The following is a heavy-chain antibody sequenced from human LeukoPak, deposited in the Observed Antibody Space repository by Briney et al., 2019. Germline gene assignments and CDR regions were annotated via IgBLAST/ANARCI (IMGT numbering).Heavy chain of an antibody. CDR3: ARRGSGVHYYCGMDV. V-gene: IGHV4-39*01. Sequence: SETLSLTCTVSGGSISSSSYYWGWIRQPPGKGLEWIGSIYYSGSTYYNPSLKSRVTISVDTSKNQFSLKLSSVTAADTAVYYCARRGSGVHYYCGMDVWGQGTTVTVSS. CDR1: GGSISSSSYY. D-gene: IGHD1-1*01. CDR2: IYYSGST. J-gene: IGHJ6*02.